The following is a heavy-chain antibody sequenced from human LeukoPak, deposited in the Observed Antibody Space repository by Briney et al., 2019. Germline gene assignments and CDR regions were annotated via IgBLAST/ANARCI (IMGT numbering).Heavy chain of an antibody. Sequence: SETLSLTCAVYGGSFSGYYWSWIRQPPGKGLEWIGEINHSGSTNYNPSLKSRVTISVDTSKNQFSLKLSSVTAADTAVYFCARHSGAYNYGHTPFDFWGQGTLVTVSS. J-gene: IGHJ4*02. V-gene: IGHV4-34*01. CDR2: INHSGST. D-gene: IGHD5-18*01. CDR3: ARHSGAYNYGHTPFDF. CDR1: GGSFSGYY.